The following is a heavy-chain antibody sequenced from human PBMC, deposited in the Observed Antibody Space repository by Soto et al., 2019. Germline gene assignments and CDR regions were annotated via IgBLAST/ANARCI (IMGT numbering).Heavy chain of an antibody. Sequence: EVHLLESGGGLVQGGGSLRLSCAASGFTFSSYTMTWVRQAPGKGLEWVSTISGSGGSTYYADSVKGRCTISRDNSKNKLYLEMHNLRAEDTSIYYCAKREVTSMVRGLAGYSFDYWGQGTLFTVSS. CDR1: GFTFSSYT. CDR2: ISGSGGST. D-gene: IGHD3-10*01. V-gene: IGHV3-23*01. J-gene: IGHJ4*02. CDR3: AKREVTSMVRGLAGYSFDY.